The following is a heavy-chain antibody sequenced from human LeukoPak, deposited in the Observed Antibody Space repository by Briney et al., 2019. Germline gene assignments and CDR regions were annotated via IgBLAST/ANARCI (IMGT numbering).Heavy chain of an antibody. J-gene: IGHJ4*02. V-gene: IGHV3-48*03. CDR1: GFTFSSYE. CDR3: ARGGILWFGELEPFDY. D-gene: IGHD3-10*01. CDR2: ISSSGSTI. Sequence: GGPLSLSCAASGFTFSSYEMNLLRKARGKGLEWVSYISSSGSTIYYADSVKGRFTISRDNSINSLYLQMNSLRAEDTAVYYCARGGILWFGELEPFDYWGQGTLVTVTS.